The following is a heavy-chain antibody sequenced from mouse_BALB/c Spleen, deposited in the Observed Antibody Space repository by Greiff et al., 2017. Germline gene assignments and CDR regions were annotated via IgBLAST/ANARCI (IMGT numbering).Heavy chain of an antibody. J-gene: IGHJ4*01. CDR3: ARGGYYYGSLYAMDY. Sequence: DVKLVESGGGLVKPGGSLKLSCAASGFTFSDYYMYWVRQTPEKRLEWVATISDGGSYTYYPDSVKGRFTISRDNAKNNLYLQMSSLKSEDTAMYYCARGGYYYGSLYAMDYWGQGTSVTVSS. CDR2: ISDGGSYT. V-gene: IGHV5-4*02. CDR1: GFTFSDYY. D-gene: IGHD1-1*01.